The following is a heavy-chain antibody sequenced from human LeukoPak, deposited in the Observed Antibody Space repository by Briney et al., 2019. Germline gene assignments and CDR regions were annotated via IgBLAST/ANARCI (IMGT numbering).Heavy chain of an antibody. J-gene: IGHJ6*02. D-gene: IGHD6-13*01. CDR1: GGSIDSYY. V-gene: IGHV4-59*01. CDR2: IYYSGSTNYNPSYSGSA. Sequence: SETLSLTCTVSGGSIDSYYWSWIRQPPGKGLEWIGYIYYSGSTNYNPSYSGSANYNPSLKNRVTISVDTPMNQFSLKLRSVTAADTAVYYCARNQFRIAAAATYGMDVWGQGTTVTVSS. CDR3: ARNQFRIAAAATYGMDV.